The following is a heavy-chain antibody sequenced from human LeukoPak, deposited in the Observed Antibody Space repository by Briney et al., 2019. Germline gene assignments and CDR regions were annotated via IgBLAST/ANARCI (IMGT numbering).Heavy chain of an antibody. J-gene: IGHJ4*02. CDR3: ARGRYSSSWYVRYSDY. V-gene: IGHV1-2*02. CDR1: GYTFTGYY. D-gene: IGHD6-13*01. CDR2: INPNSGGT. Sequence: ASVKVSCKASGYTFTGYYMHWVRQAPGQGLEWMGWINPNSGGTNYAQKFQGRVTMTRDTSISTAYMELSRLRSDDTAVYYCARGRYSSSWYVRYSDYWGQGTLVTVSS.